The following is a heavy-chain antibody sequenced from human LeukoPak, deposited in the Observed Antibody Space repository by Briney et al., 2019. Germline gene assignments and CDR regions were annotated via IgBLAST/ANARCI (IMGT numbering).Heavy chain of an antibody. D-gene: IGHD3-22*01. J-gene: IGHJ4*02. CDR2: INHSGST. Sequence: SETLSLTYAVYGGSFSGYYWSWIRQPPGKGLEWIGEINHSGSTNYNPSLKSRVTISVDTSKNQFSLKLSSVTAADTAMYYCARGSRLEDYYDSSEFKDYWGQGTLVTVSS. CDR3: ARGSRLEDYYDSSEFKDY. CDR1: GGSFSGYY. V-gene: IGHV4-34*01.